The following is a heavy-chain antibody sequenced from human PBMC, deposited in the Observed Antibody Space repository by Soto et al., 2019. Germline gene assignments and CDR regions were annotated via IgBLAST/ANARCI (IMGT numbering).Heavy chain of an antibody. Sequence: PGGSLRLSCEASGFTFNNYWMHWVRQSPGKGLEWVSRINADGSSTGYADSVKGRFTISRDNARDTLYLQMNSLRAEDAAEYYWARGIRSHYGGDYWGQGTLVTVSS. J-gene: IGHJ4*02. V-gene: IGHV3-74*01. D-gene: IGHD4-17*01. CDR3: ARGIRSHYGGDY. CDR2: INADGSST. CDR1: GFTFNNYW.